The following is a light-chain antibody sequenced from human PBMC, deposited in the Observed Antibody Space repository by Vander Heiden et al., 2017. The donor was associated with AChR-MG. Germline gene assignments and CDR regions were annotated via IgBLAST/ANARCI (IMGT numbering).Light chain of an antibody. V-gene: IGLV3-10*01. CDR1: ALPKKK. Sequence: SYQPTQPPSASVSPAQTARITWSGDALPKKKANGNRQKSGQAPVLVIYEDSKRPSGIPEGFSGSSSGTMTTLTISGAQVEDEADYYCYSTDSSSNHRVFGGGTRLTGL. CDR3: YSTDSSSNHRV. J-gene: IGLJ3*02. CDR2: EDS.